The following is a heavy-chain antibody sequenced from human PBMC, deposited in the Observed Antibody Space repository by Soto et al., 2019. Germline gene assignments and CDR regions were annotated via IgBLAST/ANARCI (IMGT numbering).Heavy chain of an antibody. Sequence: EVQLVESGGGLVQPGGSLRLSCAGSGFVVSSYWMHWVRQVPGKGLVWVSRITNDGSSTTYADSVNGRFTISRDNAKNTLYLQMNSLGAEDTAVYYCARGMQGSRYFDLWGRGTLVTVSS. V-gene: IGHV3-74*01. CDR2: ITNDGSST. CDR1: GFVVSSYW. CDR3: ARGMQGSRYFDL. J-gene: IGHJ2*01.